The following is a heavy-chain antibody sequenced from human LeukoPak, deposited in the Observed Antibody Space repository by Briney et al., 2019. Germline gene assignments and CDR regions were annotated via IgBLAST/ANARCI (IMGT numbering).Heavy chain of an antibody. CDR2: INHSGST. CDR3: ARPQRWIAVAGRGGRVDY. J-gene: IGHJ4*02. CDR1: GGSFSGYY. D-gene: IGHD6-19*01. Sequence: SETLSLTCAVYGGSFSGYYWSWIRQPPGKGLEWIGEINHSGSTNYNPSLKSRVTISVDTSKNQFSLKLSSVTAADTAVYYCARPQRWIAVAGRGGRVDYWGQGTLVTVSS. V-gene: IGHV4-34*01.